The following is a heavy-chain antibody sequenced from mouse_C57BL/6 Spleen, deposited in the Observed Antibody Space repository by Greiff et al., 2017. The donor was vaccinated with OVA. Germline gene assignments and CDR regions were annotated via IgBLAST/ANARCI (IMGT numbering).Heavy chain of an antibody. V-gene: IGHV1-50*01. CDR1: GYTFTSYW. D-gene: IGHD4-1*02. CDR2: IDPSDSYT. Sequence: LQQPGAELVKPGASVKLSCKASGYTFTSYWMQWVKQRPGQGLEWIGEIDPSDSYTNYNQKFKGKATLTVDTSSSTAYMQLSSLTSEDSAVYYCARATGDGFAYWGQGTLVTVSA. CDR3: ARATGDGFAY. J-gene: IGHJ3*01.